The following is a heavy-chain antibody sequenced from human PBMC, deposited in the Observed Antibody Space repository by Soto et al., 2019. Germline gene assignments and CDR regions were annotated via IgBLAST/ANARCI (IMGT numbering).Heavy chain of an antibody. CDR2: ISYDGSKK. CDR3: ARGGRLRHFDY. CDR1: GFTFSSYA. J-gene: IGHJ4*02. Sequence: QVQLVESGGGVVQPGRSLRLSCAASGFTFSSYAMHWVRQAPGKGLEWVAVISYDGSKKYYADSVKGRFTISRDNSKNTLYLQMNSLRAEDTAVYYCARGGRLRHFDYWGQGTLVTVSS. V-gene: IGHV3-30-3*01. D-gene: IGHD5-12*01.